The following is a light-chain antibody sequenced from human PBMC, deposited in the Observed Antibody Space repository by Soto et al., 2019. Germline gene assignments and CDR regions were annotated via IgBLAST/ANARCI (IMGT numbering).Light chain of an antibody. Sequence: QSGLTQPASVSGSPGQSITISCTGTSSDVGSYIYVSWYQQHPGKAPKLMIYEVTNRPSGVSNRFSGSKSGNTASLTISGLQAEDEADYYCSSYSSTSSLYVFGTGTKVTVL. CDR1: SSDVGSYIY. CDR3: SSYSSTSSLYV. V-gene: IGLV2-14*01. CDR2: EVT. J-gene: IGLJ1*01.